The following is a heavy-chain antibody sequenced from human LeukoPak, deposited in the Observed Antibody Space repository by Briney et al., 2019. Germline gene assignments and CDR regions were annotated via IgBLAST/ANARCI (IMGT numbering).Heavy chain of an antibody. J-gene: IGHJ3*02. Sequence: GESLKISCKGSGYTSTNYWVGWVRQMPGKGLEWMGIIYPGDSDTKYSPSFQGQVTISADKSISTAYLQWNSLKASDTAMYYCARRDGSLSNFDIWGQGTMVTVSS. CDR2: IYPGDSDT. V-gene: IGHV5-51*01. CDR1: GYTSTNYW. CDR3: ARRDGSLSNFDI. D-gene: IGHD1-26*01.